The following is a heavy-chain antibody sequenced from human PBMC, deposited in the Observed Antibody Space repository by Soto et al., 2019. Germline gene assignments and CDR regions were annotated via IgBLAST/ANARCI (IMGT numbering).Heavy chain of an antibody. V-gene: IGHV3-30*18. CDR3: AKVGTAMDLGMDV. J-gene: IGHJ6*02. D-gene: IGHD5-18*01. Sequence: GGSLRLSCAASGFTFISYGMHWVRQAPGKGLEWVAVISYDGSNKYYADSVKGRFTISRDNSKNTLYLQMNSLRAEDTAVYYCAKVGTAMDLGMDVWGQGTTVTVSS. CDR2: ISYDGSNK. CDR1: GFTFISYG.